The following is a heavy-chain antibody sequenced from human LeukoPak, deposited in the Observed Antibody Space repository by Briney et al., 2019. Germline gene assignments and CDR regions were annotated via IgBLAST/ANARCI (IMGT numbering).Heavy chain of an antibody. J-gene: IGHJ4*02. Sequence: GGSLRLSCTASGFTFSDYWMHWVRQAPGKGLVWVSRINSDGSRTNYADCVKGRFTISRDNAKNTVFLQMNSLRAEDVAVYYCARVITGSTYGQFDYWGQGALATVSS. CDR1: GFTFSDYW. CDR2: INSDGSRT. CDR3: ARVITGSTYGQFDY. V-gene: IGHV3-74*01. D-gene: IGHD5-18*01.